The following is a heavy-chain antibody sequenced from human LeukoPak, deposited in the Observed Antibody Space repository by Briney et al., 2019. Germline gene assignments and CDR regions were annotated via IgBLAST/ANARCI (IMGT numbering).Heavy chain of an antibody. CDR1: GGSFSGYY. D-gene: IGHD4-23*01. CDR3: AREWGYGGKLDY. V-gene: IGHV4-34*01. J-gene: IGHJ4*02. Sequence: SETLSLTCAVYGGSFSGYYWSWIRQPPGKGLEWIGEINHSGSTNYNPSLKSRVTISVDTSKNQFSLKLSSVTAADTAVYYCAREWGYGGKLDYWGQGTLVTVSS. CDR2: INHSGST.